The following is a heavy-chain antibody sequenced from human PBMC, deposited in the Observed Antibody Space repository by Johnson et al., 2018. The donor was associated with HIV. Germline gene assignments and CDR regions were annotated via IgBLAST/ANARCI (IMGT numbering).Heavy chain of an antibody. CDR1: GFTFSSYG. Sequence: VQLVESGGGVVQPGRSLRLSCAASGFTFSSYGMYWVRQAPGKGLEWVAVIWYDGSNKYYADSVKGRFTISRDNPKNTLYLQMNSLRAEDTAVYYCAKAKSGSYWIGGDAFDIWGQGTMVTVSS. CDR3: AKAKSGSYWIGGDAFDI. CDR2: IWYDGSNK. V-gene: IGHV3-33*06. D-gene: IGHD1-26*01. J-gene: IGHJ3*02.